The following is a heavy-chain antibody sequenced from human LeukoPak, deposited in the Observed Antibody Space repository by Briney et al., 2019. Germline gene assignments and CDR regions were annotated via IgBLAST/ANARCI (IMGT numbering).Heavy chain of an antibody. CDR1: GGSFSGYY. J-gene: IGHJ5*02. V-gene: IGHV4-34*01. CDR3: ARGWGYCSSTSCYTYWFDP. Sequence: PSETLSLTCAVYGGSFSGYYWSWIRQPPGKGLEWIGEINHSGSTNYNPSLKSRVTISVDTSENQFSLKLSSVTAADTAVYYCARGWGYCSSTSCYTYWFDPWGQGTLVTVSS. D-gene: IGHD2-2*02. CDR2: INHSGST.